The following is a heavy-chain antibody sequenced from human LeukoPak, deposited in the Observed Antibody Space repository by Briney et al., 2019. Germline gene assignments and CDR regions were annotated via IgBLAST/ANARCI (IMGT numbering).Heavy chain of an antibody. Sequence: SETLSLTCTVSGGSISSYYWSWIRQPPGKGLEWIGYIYYSGSTNYNPSLKSRVTISVDTSKNQFSLKLSSVTAADTAVYYCAREGTISGSYRWDAFDIWGQGTMVTVSS. V-gene: IGHV4-59*01. CDR1: GGSISSYY. D-gene: IGHD1-26*01. CDR3: AREGTISGSYRWDAFDI. CDR2: IYYSGST. J-gene: IGHJ3*02.